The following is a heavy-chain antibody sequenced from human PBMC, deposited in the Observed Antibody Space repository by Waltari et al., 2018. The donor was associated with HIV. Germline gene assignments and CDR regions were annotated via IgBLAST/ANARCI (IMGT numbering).Heavy chain of an antibody. J-gene: IGHJ5*01. V-gene: IGHV3-23*01. CDR3: AKLASGWYGY. CDR2: FSGGVNTT. Sequence: EVQLLESGGGLVRPGGSLRLSCAASGFTVTTYDMTWVRQAPGNVLGWFSAFSGGVNTTYYADSRKGRFTISSDNSKNPLYLQMTCLRAEDTAVYFCAKLASGWYGYWGHGTLVTVSS. CDR1: GFTVTTYD. D-gene: IGHD3-3*01.